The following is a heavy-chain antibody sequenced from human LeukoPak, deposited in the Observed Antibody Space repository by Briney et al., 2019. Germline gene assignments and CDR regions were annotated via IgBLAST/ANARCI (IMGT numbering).Heavy chain of an antibody. V-gene: IGHV3-23*01. J-gene: IGHJ4*02. CDR2: ISGSGGST. D-gene: IGHD6-13*01. CDR3: AKVKAAALGGLDY. Sequence: TGGSLRLSCAASGFTFSSYAMSWVRQAPGKGLEWVSAISGSGGSTYYADSVKGRFTISRDNSKNTLYLQMNSLRAEDTAVYYCAKVKAAALGGLDYWGQGTLVTVSS. CDR1: GFTFSSYA.